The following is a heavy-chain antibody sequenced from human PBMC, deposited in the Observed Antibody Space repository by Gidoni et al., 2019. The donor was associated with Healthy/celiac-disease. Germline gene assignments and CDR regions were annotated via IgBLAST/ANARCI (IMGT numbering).Heavy chain of an antibody. Sequence: QVQLQESGPGLVKPSQTLYLTCTVARGSISSGSYYWCCICLPAGKRLEWIGRIYTSGSTNYNPSLKSRVTISVDTSKNQFSLKLSSVTAADTAVYYCARESGLVPAALGLLGGYYYYYYGMDVWGQGTTVTVSS. CDR3: ARESGLVPAALGLLGGYYYYYYGMDV. J-gene: IGHJ6*02. D-gene: IGHD2-2*01. V-gene: IGHV4-61*02. CDR2: IYTSGST. CDR1: RGSISSGSYY.